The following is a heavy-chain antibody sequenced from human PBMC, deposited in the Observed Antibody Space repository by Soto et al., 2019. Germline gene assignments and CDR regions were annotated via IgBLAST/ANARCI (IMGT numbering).Heavy chain of an antibody. J-gene: IGHJ3*02. CDR3: ARHSPYYYGSGSYYPDAFDI. CDR1: GGSISSYY. V-gene: IGHV4-59*08. CDR2: IYYSGST. Sequence: SETLSLTCTVSGGSISSYYWSWIRQPPGKGLEWIGYIYYSGSTNYNPSLKSRVTISVDTSKNQFSLKLSSVTAADTAVYYCARHSPYYYGSGSYYPDAFDIWGQGTMVTVSS. D-gene: IGHD3-10*01.